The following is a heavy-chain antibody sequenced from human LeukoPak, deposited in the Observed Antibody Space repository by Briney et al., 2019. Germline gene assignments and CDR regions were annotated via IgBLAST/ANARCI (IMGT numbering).Heavy chain of an antibody. J-gene: IGHJ4*02. CDR1: GFTFRSHA. D-gene: IGHD2-21*01. Sequence: GGSLRLSCVGSGFTFRSHAMSWVRQAPEKGLEFVSGIYENGGTTYYADSVKGRFSISRDNSKNTLYLQMDSLRGEDTAVYYYAKDFRIGYSAHFDYWGQGALVTVSS. CDR2: IYENGGTT. V-gene: IGHV3-23*01. CDR3: AKDFRIGYSAHFDY.